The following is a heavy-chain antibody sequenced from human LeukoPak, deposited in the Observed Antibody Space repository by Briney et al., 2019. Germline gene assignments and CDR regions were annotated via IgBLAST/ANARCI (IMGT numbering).Heavy chain of an antibody. CDR2: ISSGSSYI. D-gene: IGHD3-16*01. V-gene: IGHV3-11*06. Sequence: WGSLRLSCAASGFTFGDYSMTWIRQAPGKGLEWVSYISSGSSYIDYADSVKGRFTISRDNAKTSLYLQMNSLRVEDTAVYYCTRGLGEHGGVSDRWGQGTLVIVS. CDR1: GFTFGDYS. CDR3: TRGLGEHGGVSDR. J-gene: IGHJ5*02.